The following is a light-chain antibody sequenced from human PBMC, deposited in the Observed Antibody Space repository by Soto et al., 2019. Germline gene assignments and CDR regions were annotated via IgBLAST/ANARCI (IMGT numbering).Light chain of an antibody. J-gene: IGKJ1*01. CDR2: AAS. V-gene: IGKV1-39*01. CDR1: QSISNY. Sequence: DIQMTQSPSSLSASVGDRVTITCRASQSISNYLNWYQQKPGKAPKLLIYAASSLQSGVPSRFSGSGSGTDFTLTISSLQPEDFATYYCQQSSSTPRTFGQGTKVGYQT. CDR3: QQSSSTPRT.